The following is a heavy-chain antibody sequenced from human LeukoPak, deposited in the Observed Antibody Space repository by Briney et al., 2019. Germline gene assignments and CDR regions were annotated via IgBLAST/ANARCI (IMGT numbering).Heavy chain of an antibody. CDR3: AKDIGYFDWLGFDY. J-gene: IGHJ4*02. CDR1: GFTFDDYA. Sequence: GGSLRLSCAASGFTFDDYAMHWVRQAPGKGLEWVSGISWNSGSIGYADSVKGRFTISRDNAKNSLYLQMNSLRAEDTALYYCAKDIGYFDWLGFDYWGQGTLVTVSS. D-gene: IGHD3-9*01. CDR2: ISWNSGSI. V-gene: IGHV3-9*01.